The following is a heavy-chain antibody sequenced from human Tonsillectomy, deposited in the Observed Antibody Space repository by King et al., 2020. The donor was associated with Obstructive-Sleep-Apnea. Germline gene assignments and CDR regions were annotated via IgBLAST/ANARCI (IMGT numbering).Heavy chain of an antibody. CDR3: ARERHYVDAN. CDR2: ISSSNSYI. J-gene: IGHJ3*01. CDR1: GFTFSSYS. V-gene: IGHV3-21*01. D-gene: IGHD3-16*01. Sequence: VQLVESGGGLVKPGGSLRLSCAASGFTFSSYSMNWVRQAPGEGLEWVSSISSSNSYIYYADSVKGRLTISRDKAKNSLYLQMNSLRAEDTAVYYCARERHYVDANWGQGTMVTVSS.